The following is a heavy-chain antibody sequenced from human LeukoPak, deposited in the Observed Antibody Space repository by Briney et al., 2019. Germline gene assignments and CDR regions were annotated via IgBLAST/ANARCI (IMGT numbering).Heavy chain of an antibody. Sequence: ASVKVSCKASGYTFTNYYMHWVRQAPGQGLEWLGLITPSGGSTWYAQKFQGGVTMTRDMPTSTDYMELSSLRSEDTAVYYCARDNSVGDYAWWFDPWGQGTLVTVSS. V-gene: IGHV1-46*01. CDR1: GYTFTNYY. CDR2: ITPSGGST. J-gene: IGHJ5*02. CDR3: ARDNSVGDYAWWFDP. D-gene: IGHD1-26*01.